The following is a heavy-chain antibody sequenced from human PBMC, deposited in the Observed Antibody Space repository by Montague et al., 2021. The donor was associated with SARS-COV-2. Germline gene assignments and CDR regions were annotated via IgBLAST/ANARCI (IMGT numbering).Heavy chain of an antibody. Sequence: PALGKPTQTLTLTCTFSGFSLSTSGMCVSWIRQPPGKALEWLARIDWDDDKYYSTSLKTRLTISKDTSKNQVVLTMTNMDPVDTATYYCARILVAAAGSPCDPWGQGTLVTVSS. V-gene: IGHV2-70*11. CDR1: GFSLSTSGMC. J-gene: IGHJ5*02. CDR3: ARILVAAAGSPCDP. CDR2: IDWDDDK. D-gene: IGHD6-13*01.